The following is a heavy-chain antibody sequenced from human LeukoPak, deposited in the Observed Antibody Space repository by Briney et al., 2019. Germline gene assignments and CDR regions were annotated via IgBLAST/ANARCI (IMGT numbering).Heavy chain of an antibody. CDR1: GGSISSSSYY. D-gene: IGHD3-22*01. V-gene: IGHV4-39*07. J-gene: IGHJ4*02. Sequence: SETLSLTCTVSGGSISSSSYYWGWIRQPPGKGLEWIGSIYYSGSTYYNPSLKSRVTISVDTSKNQFSLKLSSVTAADTAVYYCARDAYYYDSSGRGGYFDYWGQGTLVTVSS. CDR2: IYYSGST. CDR3: ARDAYYYDSSGRGGYFDY.